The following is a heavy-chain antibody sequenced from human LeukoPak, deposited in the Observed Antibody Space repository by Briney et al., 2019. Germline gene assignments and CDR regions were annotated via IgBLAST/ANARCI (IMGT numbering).Heavy chain of an antibody. Sequence: AGGSLRLSCAASGFTFSNHAMTWVRQAPGKGLQWVSGISGSGGITYYADSVKGRFTISRDNSKNTPYLQVNSLRAEDTAVYYCARDSLSSSTYNWFDPWGQGTLVTVSS. J-gene: IGHJ5*02. CDR3: ARDSLSSSTYNWFDP. CDR2: ISGSGGIT. D-gene: IGHD6-13*01. CDR1: GFTFSNHA. V-gene: IGHV3-23*01.